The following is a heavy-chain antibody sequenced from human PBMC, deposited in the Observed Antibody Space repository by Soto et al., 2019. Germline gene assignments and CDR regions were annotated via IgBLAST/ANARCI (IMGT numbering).Heavy chain of an antibody. D-gene: IGHD3-3*01. CDR1: GFTFSSYW. J-gene: IGHJ5*02. CDR2: INSDGSST. CDR3: ARMVRFLEWLFGTDEGYNWFDP. Sequence: LRLSCAASGFTFSSYWMHWVRQAPGKGLVWVSRINSDGSSTSYADSVKGRFTISRDNAKNTLYLQMNSLRAEDTAVYYCARMVRFLEWLFGTDEGYNWFDPWGQGTLVTVS. V-gene: IGHV3-74*01.